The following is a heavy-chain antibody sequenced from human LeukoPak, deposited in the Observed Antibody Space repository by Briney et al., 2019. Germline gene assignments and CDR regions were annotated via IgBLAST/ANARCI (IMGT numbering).Heavy chain of an antibody. V-gene: IGHV4-59*08. J-gene: IGHJ5*02. CDR1: GFIVSDHY. D-gene: IGHD2-2*01. CDR2: IYYSGST. CDR3: ARRPGPYCSSTSCYGEWNWFDP. Sequence: GSLRLSCAASGFIVSDHYMNWVRQAPGKGLEWIGYIYYSGSTNYNPSLKSRVTISVDTSKNQFSLKLSSVTAADTAVYYCARRPGPYCSSTSCYGEWNWFDPWGQGTLVTVSS.